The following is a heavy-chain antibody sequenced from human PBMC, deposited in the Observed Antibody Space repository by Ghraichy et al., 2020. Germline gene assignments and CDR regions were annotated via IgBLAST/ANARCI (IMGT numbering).Heavy chain of an antibody. CDR1: GGSFSGYY. J-gene: IGHJ6*03. V-gene: IGHV4-34*01. Sequence: SETLSLTCAVYGGSFSGYYWSWIRQPPGKGLEWIGEINHSGSTNYNPSLKSRVTISVDTSKNQFSLKLSSVTAADTAVYYCARVPIPAAPHIHYYYYMDVWGKGTTVTVSS. CDR2: INHSGST. CDR3: ARVPIPAAPHIHYYYYMDV. D-gene: IGHD2-2*01.